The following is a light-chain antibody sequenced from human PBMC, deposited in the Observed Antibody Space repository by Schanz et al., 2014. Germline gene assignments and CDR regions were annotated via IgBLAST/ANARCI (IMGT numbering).Light chain of an antibody. CDR1: SSDVGGYNY. CDR2: EGS. CDR3: SSHSLTSILV. V-gene: IGLV2-8*01. J-gene: IGLJ2*01. Sequence: QSALTQPPSASGSPGQSVTISCTGTSSDVGGYNYVSWYQQHPCKAPKLIIYEGSARASGLFNRFSGSRSGITASLTISGLQADDEADYYCSSHSLTSILVFGGGTKLTVL.